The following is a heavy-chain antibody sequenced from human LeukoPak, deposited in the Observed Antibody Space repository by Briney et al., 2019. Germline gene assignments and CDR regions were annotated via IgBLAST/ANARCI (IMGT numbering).Heavy chain of an antibody. J-gene: IGHJ4*02. V-gene: IGHV3-48*01. Sequence: PGGSLRLSCAASGFTFSSYSMNWVRQAPGKGLEWVSYISSSSNTIYYADSVKGRFTISRDNAKNSLYLQMNSLRAEDTAVYYCARVRITMSWGQGTLVTVSS. CDR2: ISSSSNTI. D-gene: IGHD3-22*01. CDR1: GFTFSSYS. CDR3: ARVRITMS.